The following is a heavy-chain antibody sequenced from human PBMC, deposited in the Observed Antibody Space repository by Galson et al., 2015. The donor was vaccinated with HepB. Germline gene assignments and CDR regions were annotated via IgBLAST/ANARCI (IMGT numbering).Heavy chain of an antibody. J-gene: IGHJ4*02. CDR2: ISYDGSNK. Sequence: SLRLSCAASGFTFSSYAMHWVRQAPGKGLEWVAVISYDGSNKYYADSVKGRFTISRDNSKNTLYLQMNSLRAEDTAVYYCARSTGADSSWGFDYWGQGTLVTVSS. CDR1: GFTFSSYA. CDR3: ARSTGADSSWGFDY. D-gene: IGHD6-13*01. V-gene: IGHV3-30*04.